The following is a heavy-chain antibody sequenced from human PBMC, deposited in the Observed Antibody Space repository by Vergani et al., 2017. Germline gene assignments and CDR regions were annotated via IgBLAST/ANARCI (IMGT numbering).Heavy chain of an antibody. CDR3: ARAVARYDSSGYYRLDY. J-gene: IGHJ4*02. V-gene: IGHV1-69*18. CDR2: IIPIFGTA. D-gene: IGHD3-22*01. CDR1: GGTFSSYA. Sequence: QVQLVQSGAEVKKPGSSVKVSCKASGGTFSSYAISWVRQAPGQGLEWMGRIIPIFGTANYAQKFQGRVTITAGESTSTAYMELSSLRSEDTAVYYCARAVARYDSSGYYRLDYWGQGTLVTVSS.